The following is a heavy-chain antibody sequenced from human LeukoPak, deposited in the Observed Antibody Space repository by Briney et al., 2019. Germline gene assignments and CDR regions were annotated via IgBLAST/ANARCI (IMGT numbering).Heavy chain of an antibody. J-gene: IGHJ5*02. CDR1: GFTFSSYA. D-gene: IGHD3-10*01. CDR2: ISYDGSNK. CDR3: ASTLWFGELFFVSGS. V-gene: IGHV3-30*04. Sequence: GGSLRLSCAASGFTFSSYAMHWVRQAPGKGLEWVAVISYDGSNKYYADSVKGRFTISRDNSKNTLYLQMDSLRAEDTAVYYCASTLWFGELFFVSGSWGQGTLVTVSS.